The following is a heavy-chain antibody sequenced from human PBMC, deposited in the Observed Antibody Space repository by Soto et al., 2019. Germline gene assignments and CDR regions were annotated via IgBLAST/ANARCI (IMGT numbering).Heavy chain of an antibody. CDR1: GGSFSGYY. V-gene: IGHV4-34*01. CDR3: ARYGGWYIFSWLDP. CDR2: INHSGST. D-gene: IGHD6-19*01. J-gene: IGHJ5*02. Sequence: QVQLQQWGAGLLKPSETLSLTCAVYGGSFSGYYWSWIRQPPGKGLEWIGEINHSGSTNYNPSLKSRVTIAVDTSKNQFSLKLSSMTAADTAVYYCARYGGWYIFSWLDPWGQGTLVTVSS.